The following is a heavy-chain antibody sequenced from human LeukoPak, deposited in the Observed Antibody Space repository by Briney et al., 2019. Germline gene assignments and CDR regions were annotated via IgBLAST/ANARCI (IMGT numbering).Heavy chain of an antibody. CDR1: GFTFSSYA. J-gene: IGHJ6*03. CDR2: ISASGGST. Sequence: GGSVRRSCAASGFTFSSYAMSWVRQPPGKGLEWVSSISASGGSTYYADSVKGRLTISRDNSKNTLYLQMNSLRAEDTAVYYCAKSGVVRYYYYYYMDVWGKGTTVTVSS. CDR3: AKSGVVRYYYYYYMDV. V-gene: IGHV3-23*01. D-gene: IGHD3-22*01.